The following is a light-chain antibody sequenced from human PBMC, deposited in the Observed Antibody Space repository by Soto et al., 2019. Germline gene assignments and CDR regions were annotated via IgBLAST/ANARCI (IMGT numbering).Light chain of an antibody. CDR3: QQHSHWPPWT. Sequence: EVVLTQSPATLSLSPGERATLSCRASQNVRAFLDWYQQKPCQAPRLLIYAASNRATGIPDRFSGSGSGTDFTLTISSLEPEDFAVYYCQQHSHWPPWTFGQGTRVEIQ. J-gene: IGKJ1*01. CDR2: AAS. CDR1: QNVRAF. V-gene: IGKV3-11*01.